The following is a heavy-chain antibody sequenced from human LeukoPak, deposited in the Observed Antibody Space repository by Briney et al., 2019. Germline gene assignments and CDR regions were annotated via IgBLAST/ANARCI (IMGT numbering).Heavy chain of an antibody. CDR3: ARLDSIHLITY. CDR1: GGSFSGYY. CDR2: INHSGST. V-gene: IGHV4-34*01. J-gene: IGHJ4*02. D-gene: IGHD3-16*01. Sequence: NPSETLSLTCAVYGGSFSGYYWSWIRQPPGKGLEWIGEINHSGSTNYNPSLKSRVTISVDTSKNQFSLKLSSVTAADTAVYYCARLDSIHLITYWGQGTLVTVSS.